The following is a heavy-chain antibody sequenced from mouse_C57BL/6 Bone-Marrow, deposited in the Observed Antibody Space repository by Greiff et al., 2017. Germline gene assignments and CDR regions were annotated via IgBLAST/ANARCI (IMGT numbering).Heavy chain of an antibody. D-gene: IGHD1-1*01. V-gene: IGHV1-81*01. J-gene: IGHJ3*01. Sequence: VKLVESGAELARPGASVKLSCKASGYTFTSYGISWVKQRTGQGLEWIGEIYPRSGNTYYNEKFKGKATLTADKSSSTAYMELRSLTSEDSAVYFCASPGIYYYGSSPAYWGQGTLVTVSA. CDR1: GYTFTSYG. CDR2: IYPRSGNT. CDR3: ASPGIYYYGSSPAY.